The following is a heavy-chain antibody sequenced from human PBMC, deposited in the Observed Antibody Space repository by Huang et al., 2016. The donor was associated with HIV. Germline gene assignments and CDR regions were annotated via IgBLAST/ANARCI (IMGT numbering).Heavy chain of an antibody. V-gene: IGHV3-7*01. CDR1: GFTFRSYW. CDR3: ARGFQAKPGDY. Sequence: EVHLVESGGGLVRPGRSLRLSCADSGFTFRSYWMNWVRQAPGRGLEGVDNINLDGSERFYVDSVRGRFTISRDNANNSVSLQLNSLKAEDTGVYYCARGFQAKPGDYWGQGTLVTVSS. J-gene: IGHJ4*02. CDR2: INLDGSER.